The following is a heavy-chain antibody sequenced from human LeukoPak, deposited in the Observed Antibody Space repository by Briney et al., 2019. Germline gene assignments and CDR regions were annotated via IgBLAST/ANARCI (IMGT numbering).Heavy chain of an antibody. Sequence: GGSLRLSCAASGFTFSSYVMHWVRQAPGKGLEWVAIISYDGSNEYYADSVKGRFTISRVNSQKTLYLQMNSLRAEDAAVYYCARGAARMVEMGTMISFEYWGQGTLVTVSS. CDR2: ISYDGSNE. CDR1: GFTFSSYV. D-gene: IGHD5-24*01. J-gene: IGHJ4*02. CDR3: ARGAARMVEMGTMISFEY. V-gene: IGHV3-30*04.